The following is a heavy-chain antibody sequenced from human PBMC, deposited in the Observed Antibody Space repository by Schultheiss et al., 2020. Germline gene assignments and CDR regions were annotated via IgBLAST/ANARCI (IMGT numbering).Heavy chain of an antibody. D-gene: IGHD4-17*01. V-gene: IGHV3-49*04. J-gene: IGHJ4*02. CDR1: GFTFSSYG. CDR2: IRSKAYGGTT. Sequence: GSLRLSCAASGFTFSSYGMHWVRQAPGKGLEWVGFIRSKAYGGTTEYAASVKGRFTISRDDSKSIAYLQMNSLKTEDTAVYYCTRDSPEATVTSGDYWGQGTLVTVSS. CDR3: TRDSPEATVTSGDY.